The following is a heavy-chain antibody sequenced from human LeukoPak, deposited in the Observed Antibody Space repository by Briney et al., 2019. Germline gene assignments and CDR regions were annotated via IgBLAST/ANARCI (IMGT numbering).Heavy chain of an antibody. Sequence: SETLSLTCAVYGGSFSGYYWSWIRQPPGKGLEWIGEISHSGSTNYNPSLKSRVTISVDTSKNQFSLKLSSVTAADTAVYYCATRGSCSGGSCYIAYYGMDVWGQGTTVAVSS. J-gene: IGHJ6*02. CDR1: GGSFSGYY. CDR3: ATRGSCSGGSCYIAYYGMDV. V-gene: IGHV4-34*01. CDR2: ISHSGST. D-gene: IGHD2-15*01.